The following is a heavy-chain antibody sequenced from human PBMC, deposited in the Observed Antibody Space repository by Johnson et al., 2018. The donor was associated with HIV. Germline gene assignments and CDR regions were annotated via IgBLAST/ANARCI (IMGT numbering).Heavy chain of an antibody. CDR3: ARDYPYDRSPRGAFDI. V-gene: IGHV3-9*01. D-gene: IGHD3-22*01. J-gene: IGHJ3*02. CDR1: GFTFDDYA. Sequence: VQLAESGGGLVQPGRSLRLSCAASGFTFDDYAMHWVRQAPGKGLEWVSGISWNSGSIGYADSVKGRFTISRDNSKNTLYLQMNSLRAEDTAVYFCARDYPYDRSPRGAFDIWGQGTMVTVSS. CDR2: ISWNSGSI.